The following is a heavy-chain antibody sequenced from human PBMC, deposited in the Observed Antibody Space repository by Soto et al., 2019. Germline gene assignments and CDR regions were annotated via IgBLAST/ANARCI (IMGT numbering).Heavy chain of an antibody. Sequence: ETLSLTCTVSGDSMTTSYWGWVRQPPGRGLEWIGNIYHIGTTNYNPSLKSRVTISLDTSEKQFSLQLTSVTAADTAVYYCVGHAIGIAARPWYFDPWGQGTLVTVSS. CDR1: GDSMTTSY. V-gene: IGHV4-59*08. J-gene: IGHJ5*02. CDR2: IYHIGTT. D-gene: IGHD6-6*01. CDR3: VGHAIGIAARPWYFDP.